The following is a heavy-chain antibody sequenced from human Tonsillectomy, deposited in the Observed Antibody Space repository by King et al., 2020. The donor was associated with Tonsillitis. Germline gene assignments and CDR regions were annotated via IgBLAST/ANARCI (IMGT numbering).Heavy chain of an antibody. CDR3: ATGCSSTTCLRHDAFDI. Sequence: QLQESGPGLVKPSQTLSLTCAVSGGSISSGGYSWGWIRQPPGKGLEGIGYIDYSGNTYYNPTLKRRVNISVETSKNQVALKLGSVTAADTAVYFCATGCSSTTCLRHDAFDIWGPGTRVTVSS. V-gene: IGHV4-30-4*07. J-gene: IGHJ3*02. CDR2: IDYSGNT. D-gene: IGHD2-2*01. CDR1: GGSISSGGYS.